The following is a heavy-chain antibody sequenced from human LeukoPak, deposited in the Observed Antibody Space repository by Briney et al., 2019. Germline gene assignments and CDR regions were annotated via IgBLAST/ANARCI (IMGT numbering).Heavy chain of an antibody. CDR3: AKVGKTENYYGSGRFSYYYYMDV. V-gene: IGHV3-30*02. CDR1: GFTFSSYG. Sequence: GGSLRLSCAASGFTFSSYGMHWVRQAPGKGLEWVAFILSDGSDKYYADSVKGRFTISRDNSKNTLYLQMNSLRAEDTAVYYCAKVGKTENYYGSGRFSYYYYMDVWGKGTTVTVSS. D-gene: IGHD3-10*01. J-gene: IGHJ6*03. CDR2: ILSDGSDK.